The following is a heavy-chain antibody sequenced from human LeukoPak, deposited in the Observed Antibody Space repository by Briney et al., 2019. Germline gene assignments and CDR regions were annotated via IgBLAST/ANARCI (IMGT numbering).Heavy chain of an antibody. Sequence: GGSLRLSCAASGFTFSSYSMNWVRQAPGKGLEWVSSISSSSSYIYYADSVKGRFTISRDNAKNSLYLQMNSLRAEDTAVYYCARDLGGNSGLDAFDIWGQGAMVTVSS. CDR3: ARDLGGNSGLDAFDI. CDR1: GFTFSSYS. D-gene: IGHD4-23*01. J-gene: IGHJ3*02. CDR2: ISSSSSYI. V-gene: IGHV3-21*01.